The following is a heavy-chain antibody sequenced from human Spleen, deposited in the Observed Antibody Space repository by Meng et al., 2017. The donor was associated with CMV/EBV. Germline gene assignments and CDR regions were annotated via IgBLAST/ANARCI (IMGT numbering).Heavy chain of an antibody. Sequence: GESLKISCAASGFTFSSYYMTWLRQAPGKGLEWVANVQQDGSEKNYVDSVKGRFSISRDNAKNSLYLQLNSLRAEDTGLYYCARGGNKWELLSLGFDPWGQGTLVTVSS. D-gene: IGHD2/OR15-2a*01. CDR2: VQQDGSEK. CDR1: GFTFSSYY. V-gene: IGHV3-7*01. J-gene: IGHJ5*02. CDR3: ARGGNKWELLSLGFDP.